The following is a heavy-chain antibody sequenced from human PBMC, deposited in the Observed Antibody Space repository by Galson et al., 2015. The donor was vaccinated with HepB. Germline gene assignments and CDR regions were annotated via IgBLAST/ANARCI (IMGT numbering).Heavy chain of an antibody. D-gene: IGHD3-10*01. CDR3: ARGTWFGESHFDY. CDR2: INHSGST. V-gene: IGHV4-34*01. Sequence: TLSLTCAVYGGSFSGYYWSWIRQPPGKGLEWIGEINHSGSTNYNPSLKSRVTISVDTSKNQFSLKLSSVTAADTAVYYCARGTWFGESHFDYWGQGTLVTVSS. J-gene: IGHJ4*02. CDR1: GGSFSGYY.